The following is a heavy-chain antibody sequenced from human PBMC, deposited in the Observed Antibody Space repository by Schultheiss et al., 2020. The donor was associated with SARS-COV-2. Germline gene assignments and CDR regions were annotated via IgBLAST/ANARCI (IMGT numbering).Heavy chain of an antibody. CDR1: GFTFSSYA. CDR2: ISYDGSNK. D-gene: IGHD3-10*01. V-gene: IGHV3-30*03. J-gene: IGHJ4*02. CDR3: ARVGDKFGELRPLDY. Sequence: GGSLRLSCAASGFTFSSYAMSWVRQAPGKGLEWVAVISYDGSNKYYADSVKGRFTISRDNAKNTLYLQMNSLRAEDTAVYYCARVGDKFGELRPLDYWGQGTLVTVSS.